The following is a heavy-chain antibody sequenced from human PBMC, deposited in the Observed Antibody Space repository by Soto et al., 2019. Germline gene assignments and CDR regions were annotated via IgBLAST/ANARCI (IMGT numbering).Heavy chain of an antibody. CDR2: IFYGGST. CDR1: GFTVSTNY. D-gene: IGHD1-26*01. CDR3: ATTGMGLTLYYYYHGMDV. J-gene: IGHJ6*02. V-gene: IGHV3-66*01. Sequence: EVQLVESGGGLVQPGGSLRLTCAASGFTVSTNYMTWVRQAPGKGLEWVSVIFYGGSTYYADSVKCRFTISRDDSKHPLYHPLNIRRAEHTAVYFCATTGMGLTLYYYYHGMDVWGQGTTVTVSS.